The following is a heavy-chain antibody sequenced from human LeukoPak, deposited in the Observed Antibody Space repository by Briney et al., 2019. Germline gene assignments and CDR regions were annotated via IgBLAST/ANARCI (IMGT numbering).Heavy chain of an antibody. V-gene: IGHV4-38-2*02. J-gene: IGHJ5*02. D-gene: IGHD3-10*01. CDR1: GYSISSGYY. Sequence: SETLSLTCTVSGYSISSGYYWGWIRQPPGKGLQWIGSIYHSGSTYYNPSLKSRVTISVDTSKNQFSLKLSSVTAADTAVYYCARQVSRPKYYYGSGSYYWFDPWGQGTLVTVSS. CDR3: ARQVSRPKYYYGSGSYYWFDP. CDR2: IYHSGST.